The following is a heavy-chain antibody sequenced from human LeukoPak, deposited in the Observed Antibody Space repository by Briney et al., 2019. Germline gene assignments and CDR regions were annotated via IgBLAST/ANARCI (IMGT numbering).Heavy chain of an antibody. CDR1: GGTFSSYA. J-gene: IGHJ4*02. CDR3: ATGEAYCGGDCFGFDY. D-gene: IGHD2-21*02. CDR2: IIPIFGTA. Sequence: SVKVSCKASGGTFSSYAISWVRQAPGQGLEWMGGIIPIFGTANYAQKFQGRVTITTDESTSIAYMELSSLRSEDTAVYYCATGEAYCGGDCFGFDYWGQGTLVTVSS. V-gene: IGHV1-69*05.